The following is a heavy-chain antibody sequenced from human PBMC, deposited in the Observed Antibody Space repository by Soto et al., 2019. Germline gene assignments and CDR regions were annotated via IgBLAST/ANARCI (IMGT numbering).Heavy chain of an antibody. D-gene: IGHD1-26*01. V-gene: IGHV3-73*01. CDR3: TPEGAGFGY. CDR2: VRSKAKTYAT. Sequence: GGSLRLSCAVSGFTFSDSAMHWVRQASGEGLEWVGRVRSKAKTYATAYAASVKGRFTISRDDSKNTAYLQMNSLKTEDTAVYYCTPEGAGFGYWGQGTLVTVSS. J-gene: IGHJ4*02. CDR1: GFTFSDSA.